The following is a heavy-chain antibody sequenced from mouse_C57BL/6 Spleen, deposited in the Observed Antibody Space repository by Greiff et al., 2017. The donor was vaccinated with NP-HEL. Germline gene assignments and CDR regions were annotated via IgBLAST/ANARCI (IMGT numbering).Heavy chain of an antibody. Sequence: DVMLVESGGGLVQSGRSLRLSCATSGFTFSDFYMEWVRQAPGKGLEWIAASRNKANDYTTEYSASVKGRFIVSRDTSQSILYLQMNALRAEDTAIYYCARGIYYYGYFDVWGTGTTVTVSS. CDR3: ARGIYYYGYFDV. V-gene: IGHV7-1*01. CDR1: GFTFSDFY. CDR2: SRNKANDYTT. D-gene: IGHD1-1*01. J-gene: IGHJ1*03.